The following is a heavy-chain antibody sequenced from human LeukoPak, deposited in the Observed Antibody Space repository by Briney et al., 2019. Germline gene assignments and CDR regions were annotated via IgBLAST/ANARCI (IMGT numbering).Heavy chain of an antibody. CDR3: ARALITMVRGVPHYYYMDV. J-gene: IGHJ6*03. Sequence: ASVKVSCKASGYTFTSYYMHWVRQAPGQGLEWMGIINPSGGSTSYAQKFQGRVTMTRDMSTSTVYMELSSLRSEDTAVYYCARALITMVRGVPHYYYMDVWGKGTTVTVSS. CDR2: INPSGGST. V-gene: IGHV1-46*01. CDR1: GYTFTSYY. D-gene: IGHD3-10*01.